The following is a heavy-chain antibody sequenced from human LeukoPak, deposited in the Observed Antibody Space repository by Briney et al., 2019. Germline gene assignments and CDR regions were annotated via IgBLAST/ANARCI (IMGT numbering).Heavy chain of an antibody. CDR3: ARAHDCSSAGCSYYSYYMDV. D-gene: IGHD2-2*01. J-gene: IGHJ6*03. Sequence: KASETLSLTCTVSGGSISSFYWSWIRQPPGKGLEWIGYIHYSGSTTYNPSLKSRVTISADTSKNKFSLKLTSVTAADTAVYYCARAHDCSSAGCSYYSYYMDVWGKGTTVTVSS. CDR1: GGSISSFY. CDR2: IHYSGST. V-gene: IGHV4-59*01.